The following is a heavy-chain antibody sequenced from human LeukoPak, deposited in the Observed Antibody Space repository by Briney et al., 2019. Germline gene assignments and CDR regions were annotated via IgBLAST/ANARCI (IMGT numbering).Heavy chain of an antibody. V-gene: IGHV3-74*01. CDR2: INLGGVTT. D-gene: IGHD4-17*01. J-gene: IGHJ4*02. Sequence: RAGGSLRLFCAASGFIFKNFWMHWVRQVAGKGLVWVSRINLGGVTTTYTNSVKGRFTISRDDAKNTLYLQMNSLRVDDTAVYSYVRDFAGDRDYWGQGTLVTVSS. CDR1: GFIFKNFW. CDR3: VRDFAGDRDY.